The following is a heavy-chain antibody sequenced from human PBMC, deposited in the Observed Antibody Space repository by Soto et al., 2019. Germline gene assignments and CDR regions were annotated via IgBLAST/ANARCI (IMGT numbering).Heavy chain of an antibody. CDR3: ARTPVAARPSGVY. V-gene: IGHV3-48*03. CDR2: ISSSGSTI. D-gene: IGHD6-6*01. CDR1: GFTFSSYE. J-gene: IGHJ4*02. Sequence: GGSLRLSCAASGFTFSSYEMNWVRQAPGKGLEWVSYISSSGSTIYYADSVKGRFTISRDNAKNSLYLQMNSLRAEGTAVYYCARTPVAARPSGVYWGQGTLVTVSS.